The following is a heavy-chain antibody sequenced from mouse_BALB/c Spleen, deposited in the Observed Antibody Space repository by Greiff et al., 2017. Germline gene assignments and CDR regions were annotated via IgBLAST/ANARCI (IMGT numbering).Heavy chain of an antibody. CDR2: IRLKSNNYAT. CDR1: GFTFSNYW. CDR3: TYFDY. J-gene: IGHJ2*01. V-gene: IGHV6-6*02. Sequence: EVKLMESGGGLVQPGGSMKLSCVASGFTFSNYWMNWVRQSPEKGLEWVAEIRLKSNNYATHYAESVKGRFTISRDDSKSSVYLQMNNLRAEDTGIYYCTYFDYWGQGTTLTVSS.